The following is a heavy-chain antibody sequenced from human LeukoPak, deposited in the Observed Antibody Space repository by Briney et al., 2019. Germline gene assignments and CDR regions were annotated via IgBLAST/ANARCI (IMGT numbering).Heavy chain of an antibody. Sequence: GGSLRLSCAASGFTFSSYWMSWVRQAPGKGLEWVANIKQDGSKKYYVDSVKGRFTISRDNAKNSLYLQMNSLRAEDTAVYYCASRYYDFWSGYYPYYYYYYMDVWGKGTTVTVSS. D-gene: IGHD3-3*01. V-gene: IGHV3-7*01. CDR3: ASRYYDFWSGYYPYYYYYYMDV. CDR1: GFTFSSYW. J-gene: IGHJ6*03. CDR2: IKQDGSKK.